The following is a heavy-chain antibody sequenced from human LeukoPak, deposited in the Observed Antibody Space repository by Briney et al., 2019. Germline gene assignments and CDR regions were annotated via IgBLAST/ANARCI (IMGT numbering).Heavy chain of an antibody. CDR3: ARTLMGAFDI. J-gene: IGHJ3*02. Sequence: GSLRLSCAASGFTFSSYGMHWVRQAPGKGLEWVAVISYDGSNKYYADSVKGRFTISRDNSKNTLYLQMNSLRAEDTAVYYCARTLMGAFDIWGQGTMVTVSS. CDR2: ISYDGSNK. D-gene: IGHD2-8*01. V-gene: IGHV3-30*03. CDR1: GFTFSSYG.